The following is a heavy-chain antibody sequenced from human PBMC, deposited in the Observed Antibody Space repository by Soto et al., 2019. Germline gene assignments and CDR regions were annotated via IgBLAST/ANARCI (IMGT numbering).Heavy chain of an antibody. CDR1: GVSISSGNW. Sequence: PSETLSLTCDVSGVSISSGNWWSWVRQPPGKGLEWIAGVYHDGSANYHPSLESRATISVDRSKNQFSLRLSSVTAADTGKYYCARLVYDSRLNYLYFDHWGQGTLVTVAS. D-gene: IGHD3-22*01. J-gene: IGHJ4*02. CDR2: VYHDGSA. V-gene: IGHV4-4*02. CDR3: ARLVYDSRLNYLYFDH.